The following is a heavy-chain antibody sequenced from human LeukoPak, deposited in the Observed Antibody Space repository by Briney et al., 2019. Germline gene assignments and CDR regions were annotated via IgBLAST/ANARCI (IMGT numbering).Heavy chain of an antibody. Sequence: KTGGSLRLSCAASEFTFTSYSMDWVRQAPGKGLEWVSSISSTRSYIYYADSVKGRFTISRDSAKNSLYLQMNSLRAEDTAVYYCARDPNGDYIGAFEIWGQGTMVTVSS. D-gene: IGHD4-17*01. CDR1: EFTFTSYS. CDR2: ISSTRSYI. J-gene: IGHJ3*02. CDR3: ARDPNGDYIGAFEI. V-gene: IGHV3-21*04.